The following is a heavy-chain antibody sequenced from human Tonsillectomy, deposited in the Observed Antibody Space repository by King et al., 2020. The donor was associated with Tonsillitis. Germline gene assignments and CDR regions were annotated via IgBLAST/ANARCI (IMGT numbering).Heavy chain of an antibody. CDR1: GGSISSGGYS. J-gene: IGHJ4*02. Sequence: VQLQESGPGLVKPSQTLSLTCAVSGGSISSGGYSWSWIRQPPGKGLEWIGYIYYSGSTYYNPSLKSRVTISVDTSKNQFSLKLSSVTAADTAVYYCAREGIGAPIDYWGQGTLVTVSS. CDR2: IYYSGST. CDR3: AREGIGAPIDY. D-gene: IGHD3-16*01. V-gene: IGHV4-30-4*07.